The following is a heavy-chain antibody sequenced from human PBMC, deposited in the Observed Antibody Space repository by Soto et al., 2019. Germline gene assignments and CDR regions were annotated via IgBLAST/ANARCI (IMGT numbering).Heavy chain of an antibody. V-gene: IGHV3-15*07. CDR1: GFTFSHAW. Sequence: LLVESGGGFVQPGGSLRLSCVASGFTFSHAWMDWVRQAPGKGLEWVGRIKSISDGETTNYAASVAGGFTISRDDSKNTLFLHVNSLKTEDTGVYYCTRRIAVAGTYYFDYWGQGTLVTVSS. D-gene: IGHD6-19*01. CDR2: IKSISDGETT. J-gene: IGHJ4*02. CDR3: TRRIAVAGTYYFDY.